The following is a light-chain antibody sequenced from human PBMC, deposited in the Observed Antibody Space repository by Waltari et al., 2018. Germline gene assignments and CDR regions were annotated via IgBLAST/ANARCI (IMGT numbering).Light chain of an antibody. V-gene: IGKV3-20*01. CDR3: QQYGSWYI. CDR2: GAP. CDR1: QSVASNH. Sequence: EVVLTQSPGTLSLSPGERATLSCRASQSVASNHLAWYQQKPGQAPRLLIYGAPSRVTGIPDRFSGSGSGTDFTLTISRLEPEDFAVYYGQQYGSWYIFGQGTKLEIK. J-gene: IGKJ2*01.